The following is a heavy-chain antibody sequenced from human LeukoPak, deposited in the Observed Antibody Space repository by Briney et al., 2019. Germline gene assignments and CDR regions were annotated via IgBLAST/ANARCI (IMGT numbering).Heavy chain of an antibody. CDR3: ATAKEALSSSWYLSVDY. Sequence: GGSLRLSCAASGFTFSNFGMHWVRQAPGRGLEWVAVISYDGNSRYNADSVKGRFTISRDSAKNTLYLQMNSLRVEDTAVYYCATAKEALSSSWYLSVDYWGQGTLVTVSS. CDR2: ISYDGNSR. D-gene: IGHD6-13*01. CDR1: GFTFSNFG. V-gene: IGHV3-30*03. J-gene: IGHJ4*02.